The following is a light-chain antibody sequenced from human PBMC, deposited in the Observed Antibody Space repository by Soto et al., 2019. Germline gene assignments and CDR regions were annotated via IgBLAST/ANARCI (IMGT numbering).Light chain of an antibody. J-gene: IGKJ1*01. CDR3: QQYGGSPWT. CDR1: QSVSSN. V-gene: IGKV3-20*01. Sequence: IVMPQSPAALSVSPGEGATLSCRASQSVSSNLAWYQQKPGQAPRLLIYGASSRATGIPDRFSGSGSGTDFTLTISRLEPEDFAVYYCQQYGGSPWTFGQGTKVDIK. CDR2: GAS.